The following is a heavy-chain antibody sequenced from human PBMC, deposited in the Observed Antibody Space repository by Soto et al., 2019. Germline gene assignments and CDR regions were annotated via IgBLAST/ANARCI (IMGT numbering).Heavy chain of an antibody. CDR2: ITGSGSIT. J-gene: IGHJ6*01. CDR3: AKSRTVVVAAAPLYYYFGVDV. Sequence: GGSLRLSCAASGFTFSSYALTWVRQAPGKGLEWVSAITGSGSITYYAVSVKGRFTISRDNSKNTVYLQRNSLRADDTAVYHCAKSRTVVVAAAPLYYYFGVDVWGQGTAVTVSA. D-gene: IGHD2-15*01. CDR1: GFTFSSYA. V-gene: IGHV3-23*01.